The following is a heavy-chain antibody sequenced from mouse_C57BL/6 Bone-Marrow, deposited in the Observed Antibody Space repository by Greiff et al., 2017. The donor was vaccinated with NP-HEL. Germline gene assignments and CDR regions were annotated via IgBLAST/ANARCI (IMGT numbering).Heavy chain of an antibody. Sequence: QVQLQQPGAELVRPGSSVKLSCKASGYTFTSYWMHWVKQRPIQGLEWIGNIDPSDSDTHYHHTFKDKATLTVDKSSSTAYMQLSSLTSEDSAVYYCAREDGPWYCDVWGTGTTVTVSS. CDR1: GYTFTSYW. D-gene: IGHD2-3*01. CDR3: AREDGPWYCDV. J-gene: IGHJ1*03. V-gene: IGHV1-52*01. CDR2: IDPSDSDT.